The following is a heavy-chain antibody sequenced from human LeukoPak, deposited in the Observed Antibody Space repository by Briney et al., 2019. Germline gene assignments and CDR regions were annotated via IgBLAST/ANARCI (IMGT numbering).Heavy chain of an antibody. CDR1: GVSISSYY. CDR2: IYYSGST. V-gene: IGHV4-59*01. D-gene: IGHD6-19*01. CDR3: ARGAVAGTLYYGMDV. Sequence: SETLSLTCTVSGVSISSYYWSWIRQPPGKGLEWIGYIYYSGSTNYNPSLKSRVTISVDTSKNQFSLKLSSVTAADTAVYYCARGAVAGTLYYGMDVWGQGTTVTVSS. J-gene: IGHJ6*02.